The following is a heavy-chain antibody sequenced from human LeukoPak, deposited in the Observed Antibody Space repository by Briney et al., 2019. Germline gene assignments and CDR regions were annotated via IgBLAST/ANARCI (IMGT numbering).Heavy chain of an antibody. CDR3: ARDLVPAAEYYYYYGTDV. CDR2: ISYDGSNK. D-gene: IGHD6-13*01. Sequence: GGSLRLSCAASGFTFSSYAMHWVRQAPGKGLEWVAVISYDGSNKYYADSVKGRFTISRDNSKNTLYLQMNSLRAEDTAVYYCARDLVPAAEYYYYYGTDVWGKGTTVTVSS. V-gene: IGHV3-30*04. CDR1: GFTFSSYA. J-gene: IGHJ6*04.